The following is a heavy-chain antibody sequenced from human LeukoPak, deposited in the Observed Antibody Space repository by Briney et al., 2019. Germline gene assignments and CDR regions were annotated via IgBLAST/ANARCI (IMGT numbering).Heavy chain of an antibody. D-gene: IGHD4-17*01. CDR3: AKDSRGYGDYVDY. CDR1: GSTFDDYA. Sequence: GRSLRLSCAASGSTFDDYAMHWVRQAPGKGLEWVSGISWNSGSIGYADSVKGRFTISRDNAKNSLYLQMNSLRAEDTALYYCAKDSRGYGDYVDYWGQGTLVTVSS. V-gene: IGHV3-9*01. CDR2: ISWNSGSI. J-gene: IGHJ4*02.